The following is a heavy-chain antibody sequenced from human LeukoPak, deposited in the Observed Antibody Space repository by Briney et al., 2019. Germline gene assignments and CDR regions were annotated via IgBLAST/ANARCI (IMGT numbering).Heavy chain of an antibody. CDR1: GFTFSSYA. J-gene: IGHJ4*02. V-gene: IGHV3-23*01. CDR2: ISGSGHST. Sequence: GGSLRLSCAASGFTFSSYALTWVRQAPGKGLEWVSGISGSGHSTYYADSVKGRFTISRDNSKNTLYLHMNSLRAEDTALYYCAKVYYDFWSGYPYYFDYWGQGTLVTVSS. D-gene: IGHD3-3*01. CDR3: AKVYYDFWSGYPYYFDY.